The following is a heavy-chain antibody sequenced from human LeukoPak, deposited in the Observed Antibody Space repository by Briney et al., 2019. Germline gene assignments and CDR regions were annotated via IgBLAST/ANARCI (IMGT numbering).Heavy chain of an antibody. CDR1: GYTFTGYY. Sequence: ASVKVSCKASGYTFTGYYMHWVRQAPGQGLEWMGWINPNSGGTNYAQKFQGRVTMTRDTSISTVYMELSSLRSEDTAVYYCAREGYGAGVKYGMDVWGQGTTVTVSS. V-gene: IGHV1-2*02. D-gene: IGHD3-10*01. J-gene: IGHJ6*02. CDR2: INPNSGGT. CDR3: AREGYGAGVKYGMDV.